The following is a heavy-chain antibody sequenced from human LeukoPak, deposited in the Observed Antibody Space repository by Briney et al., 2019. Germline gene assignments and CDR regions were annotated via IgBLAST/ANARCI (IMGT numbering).Heavy chain of an antibody. Sequence: GRSLRLSCAASGFTFSSYGMHWVRQAPGEGLEWVAVISYDGSNKYYADSVKGRFTISRDNSKNTLYLQMNSLRAEDTAVYYCAKDGSGRYCSGGSCSSYYYGMDVWGQGTTVTVSS. CDR2: ISYDGSNK. J-gene: IGHJ6*02. V-gene: IGHV3-30*18. CDR1: GFTFSSYG. D-gene: IGHD2-15*01. CDR3: AKDGSGRYCSGGSCSSYYYGMDV.